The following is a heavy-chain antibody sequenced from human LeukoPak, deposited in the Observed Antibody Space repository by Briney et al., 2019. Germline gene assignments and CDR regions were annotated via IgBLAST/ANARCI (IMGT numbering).Heavy chain of an antibody. D-gene: IGHD6-13*01. CDR1: GDSISSSSYY. CDR3: ARSYSSSWYFDY. Sequence: SETLSLTCTVSGDSISSSSYYWSWIRQPPGKGLEWIGYIYYSRSTNYNPSLKSRVTISVDTSKNQFSLKLSSVTAADTAVYYCARSYSSSWYFDYWGQGTLVTVSS. V-gene: IGHV4-61*01. J-gene: IGHJ4*02. CDR2: IYYSRST.